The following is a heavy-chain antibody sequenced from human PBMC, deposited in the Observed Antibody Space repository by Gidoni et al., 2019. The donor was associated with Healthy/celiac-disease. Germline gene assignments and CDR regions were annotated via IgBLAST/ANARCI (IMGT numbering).Heavy chain of an antibody. CDR3: AKEGYYYDSSGPPLGYFDY. CDR1: GFTFDDYA. V-gene: IGHV3-9*01. Sequence: EVQLVESGGGLVQPGRSLRLSCAASGFTFDDYAMHWVRQAPGKGLEWVSGISWNSGSIGYADSVKGRFTISRDNAKNSLYLQMNSLRAEDTALYYCAKEGYYYDSSGPPLGYFDYWGQGTLVTVSS. J-gene: IGHJ4*02. D-gene: IGHD3-22*01. CDR2: ISWNSGSI.